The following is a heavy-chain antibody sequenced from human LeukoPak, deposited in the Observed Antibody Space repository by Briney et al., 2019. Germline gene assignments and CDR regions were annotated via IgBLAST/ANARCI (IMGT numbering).Heavy chain of an antibody. CDR2: INPNSGGT. CDR1: GGTFSSYA. Sequence: ASVKVSCKASGGTFSSYAISWVRQAPGQGLEWMGWINPNSGGTNYAQKFQGRVTMTRDMSTSTVYMELSSLRSEDTAVYYCARATKYSSPSGIWGQGTMVTVSS. D-gene: IGHD6-6*01. CDR3: ARATKYSSPSGI. V-gene: IGHV1-2*02. J-gene: IGHJ3*02.